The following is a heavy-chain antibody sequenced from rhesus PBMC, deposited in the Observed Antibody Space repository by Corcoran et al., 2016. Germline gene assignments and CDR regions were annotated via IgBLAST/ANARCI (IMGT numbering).Heavy chain of an antibody. CDR2: IYGSGSST. CDR1: GGSISSSY. V-gene: IGHV4-169*01. J-gene: IGHJ4*01. D-gene: IGHD6-37*01. Sequence: QLQLQESGPGLVKPSETLSVTCAVSGGSISSSYWSWIRQAPGKGLEGSGYIYGSGSSTNYTPSLKSRVTLSVDTSKNQLSLKLSSVTTADTAVYYCARYSGGFDYWGQGVLVTVSS. CDR3: ARYSGGFDY.